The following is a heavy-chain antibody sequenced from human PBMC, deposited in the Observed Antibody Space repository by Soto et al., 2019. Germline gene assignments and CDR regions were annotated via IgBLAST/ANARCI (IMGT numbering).Heavy chain of an antibody. CDR1: GDSMTNNY. Sequence: ETLSLTCTVSGDSMTNNYWGWIRQPPGKGLEWIGYVYYSGATNYNPSLKSRVSMSPDPSRNQFSLKLTSVTAADTAVYYCARAMGDWGTYYYYYGMDVWGQGTMV. J-gene: IGHJ6*02. V-gene: IGHV4-59*01. CDR3: ARAMGDWGTYYYYYGMDV. D-gene: IGHD3-16*01. CDR2: VYYSGAT.